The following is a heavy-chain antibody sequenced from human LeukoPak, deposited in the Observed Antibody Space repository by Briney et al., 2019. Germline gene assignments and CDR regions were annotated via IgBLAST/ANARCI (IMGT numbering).Heavy chain of an antibody. CDR2: IYYSGST. CDR1: GGSISSYY. Sequence: SETLSLTCTVSGGSISSYYWSWIRQPPGKGLEWIGYIYYSGSTNYNPSLKSRLTISVDTSKNQFSLKLSSVTAADTAVYYCARDLDFWSGIRFDNWGQGTLVTVSS. CDR3: ARDLDFWSGIRFDN. J-gene: IGHJ4*02. V-gene: IGHV4-59*01. D-gene: IGHD3-3*01.